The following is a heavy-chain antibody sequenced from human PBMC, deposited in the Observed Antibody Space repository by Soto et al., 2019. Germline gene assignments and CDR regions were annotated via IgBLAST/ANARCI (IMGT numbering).Heavy chain of an antibody. Sequence: QLHLQESGPGLVKPSETLSLTCTVSGGSISRTSHYWGWVRQTPGKGLEWVGSSDYSGTTYYNPSLESRITVAVDTSKNQFSLRLNSVTAADTALYYCARHSAMFDWGQGILVTVSS. CDR1: GGSISRTSHY. CDR3: ARHSAMFD. D-gene: IGHD3-10*02. CDR2: SDYSGTT. J-gene: IGHJ4*02. V-gene: IGHV4-39*01.